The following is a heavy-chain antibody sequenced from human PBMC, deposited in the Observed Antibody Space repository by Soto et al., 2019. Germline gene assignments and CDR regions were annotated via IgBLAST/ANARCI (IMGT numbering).Heavy chain of an antibody. CDR2: INAGNGNT. Sequence: GASVKVSCKASGYTFTSYAMHWVRQAPGQRLEWMGWINAGNGNTKYSQKFQGRVTMTRDTSISTAYMELSSLRSDDTAVYYCASSHYTSSWFDYWGHGALVTVSS. J-gene: IGHJ4*01. CDR3: ASSHYTSSWFDY. CDR1: GYTFTSYA. V-gene: IGHV1-3*01. D-gene: IGHD6-13*01.